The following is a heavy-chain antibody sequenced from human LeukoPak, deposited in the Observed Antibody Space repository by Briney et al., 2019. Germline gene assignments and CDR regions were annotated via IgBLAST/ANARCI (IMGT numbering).Heavy chain of an antibody. D-gene: IGHD1-26*01. CDR2: INEDGSTT. V-gene: IGHV3-74*01. CDR1: GFTFSSYW. J-gene: IGHJ4*02. CDR3: ARDLGGRSGY. Sequence: PGGSLRLSCAASGFTFSSYWMHWVRQAPGKGLVWVSRINEDGSTTNYADSVKGRFTISRDNAKNTLYLQMNSLRAEDTAVYYCARDLGGRSGYWGQGTLVTVPS.